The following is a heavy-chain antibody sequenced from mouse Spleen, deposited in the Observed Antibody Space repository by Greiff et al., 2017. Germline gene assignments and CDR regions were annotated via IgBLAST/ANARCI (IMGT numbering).Heavy chain of an antibody. D-gene: IGHD1-1*01. CDR1: GYSITSGYY. CDR3: ARFSITTVVADY. J-gene: IGHJ2*01. CDR2: ISYDGSN. Sequence: EVKLQESGPGLVKPSQSLSLTCSVTGYSITSGYYWNWIRQFPGNKLEWMGYISYDGSNNYNPSLKNRISITRDTSKNQFFLKLNSVTTEDTATYYCARFSITTVVADYWGQGTTLTVSS. V-gene: IGHV3-6*01.